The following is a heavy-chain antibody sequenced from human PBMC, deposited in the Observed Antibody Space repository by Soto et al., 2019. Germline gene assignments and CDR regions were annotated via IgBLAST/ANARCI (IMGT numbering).Heavy chain of an antibody. Sequence: GGSLRLSCAASGFTFSSYAMSWVRQAPGKGLEWVSAISGSGGSTYYADSVKGRFTISRDNSKNTLYLQMNSLRAEDTAVYYCAKIRGIDCSSTSCYDRRGSGPAYYYYGMDVWGQGTTVTVSS. CDR2: ISGSGGST. D-gene: IGHD2-2*01. CDR3: AKIRGIDCSSTSCYDRRGSGPAYYYYGMDV. J-gene: IGHJ6*02. V-gene: IGHV3-23*01. CDR1: GFTFSSYA.